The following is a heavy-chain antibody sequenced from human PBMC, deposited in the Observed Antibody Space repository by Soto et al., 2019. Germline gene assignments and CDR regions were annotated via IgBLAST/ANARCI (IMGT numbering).Heavy chain of an antibody. J-gene: IGHJ4*02. V-gene: IGHV3-23*01. CDR2: LNDRGDTT. Sequence: GVLIVSRASSGFTFSYFCMGLVLQAPGKGLEWVSVLNDRGDTTYYADSVKGRFTVSRDNSKNTLYLQMTSLRVEDTATYYCAIQGNGGNAAVAYSFVYWDRGTLVTVSS. CDR3: AIQGNGGNAAVAYSFVY. CDR1: GFTFSYFC. D-gene: IGHD6-19*01.